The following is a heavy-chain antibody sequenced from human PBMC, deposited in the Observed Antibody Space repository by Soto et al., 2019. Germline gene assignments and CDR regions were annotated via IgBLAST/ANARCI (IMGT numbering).Heavy chain of an antibody. CDR3: ARSENVLRYFDWLLSPDYYYYGMDV. CDR1: GYTFTSYA. Sequence: ASVKVSCKASGYTFTSYAMHWVRQAPGQGLEWMGWINPNSGGTNYAQKFQGWVTMTRDTSISTAYMELSRLRSDDTAVYYCARSENVLRYFDWLLSPDYYYYGMDVWGQGTTVTVSS. D-gene: IGHD3-9*01. J-gene: IGHJ6*02. CDR2: INPNSGGT. V-gene: IGHV1-2*04.